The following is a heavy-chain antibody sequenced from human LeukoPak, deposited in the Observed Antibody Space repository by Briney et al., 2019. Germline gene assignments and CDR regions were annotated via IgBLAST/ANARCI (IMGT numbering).Heavy chain of an antibody. CDR3: ARGPLGSSWYTKFDY. CDR2: ISAYNGNT. D-gene: IGHD6-13*01. J-gene: IGHJ4*02. V-gene: IGHV1-18*01. Sequence: ASVKVSCKASGYTFTSYGISWVRQAPGQGLEWMGWISAYNGNTDYSQKLQGRVTMTTDTSTSTAYMELRSLRSDDTAVYHCARGPLGSSWYTKFDYWGQGTLVTVSS. CDR1: GYTFTSYG.